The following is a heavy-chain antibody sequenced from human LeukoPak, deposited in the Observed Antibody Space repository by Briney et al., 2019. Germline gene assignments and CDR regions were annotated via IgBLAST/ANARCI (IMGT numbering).Heavy chain of an antibody. J-gene: IGHJ5*02. D-gene: IGHD3-10*01. Sequence: PGGSLRLSCAASGFTFSSYGMHWVRQALGKGLEWVAFIRYDGSNKYYADSVKGRFTISRDNSKNTLYLQMNSLRAEDTAVYYCAKDTWFGELLPLDPWGQGTLVTVSS. CDR1: GFTFSSYG. CDR3: AKDTWFGELLPLDP. V-gene: IGHV3-30*02. CDR2: IRYDGSNK.